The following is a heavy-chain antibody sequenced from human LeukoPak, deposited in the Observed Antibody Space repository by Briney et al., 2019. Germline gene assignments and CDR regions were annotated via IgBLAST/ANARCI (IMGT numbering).Heavy chain of an antibody. D-gene: IGHD3-9*01. J-gene: IGHJ4*02. CDR1: GGSFSGYY. Sequence: SETLSLTCAVYGGSFSGYYWSWIRQPPGKGLEWIGYIYYSGSTNYNPSLKSRVTISVDTSKNQFSLKLSSVTAADTAVYYCASSTALPRYFDWWAPYYFDYWGQGTLVTVSS. V-gene: IGHV4-59*01. CDR2: IYYSGST. CDR3: ASSTALPRYFDWWAPYYFDY.